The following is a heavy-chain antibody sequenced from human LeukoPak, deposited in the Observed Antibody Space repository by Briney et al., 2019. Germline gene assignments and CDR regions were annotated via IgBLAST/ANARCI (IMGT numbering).Heavy chain of an antibody. J-gene: IGHJ4*02. CDR1: GFNFNNYA. D-gene: IGHD2-21*02. CDR2: ISGSGDAT. CDR3: TNCARAGGYCYYDY. V-gene: IGHV3-23*01. Sequence: GGSLRLSCAASGFNFNNYAMSWVRQAPGKGLEWVSAISGSGDATYYADSVKGRFTISRGNSKNTLYLQLNSLSAEDTAVYYCTNCARAGGYCYYDYWGQGTLVTVSS.